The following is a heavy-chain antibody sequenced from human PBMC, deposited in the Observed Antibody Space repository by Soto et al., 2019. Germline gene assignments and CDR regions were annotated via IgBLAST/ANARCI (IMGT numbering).Heavy chain of an antibody. D-gene: IGHD6-19*01. CDR2: IVVGSGNT. Sequence: ASVKVSCKASGFTFTSSAVQWVRQARGQRLEWIGWIVVGSGNTNYAQKFQERVTITRDMSTSTAYMELSSLRAEDTAVYYCAADLSVAGTPVGDYWGQGTRGTLSS. CDR1: GFTFTSSA. J-gene: IGHJ4*02. CDR3: AADLSVAGTPVGDY. V-gene: IGHV1-58*01.